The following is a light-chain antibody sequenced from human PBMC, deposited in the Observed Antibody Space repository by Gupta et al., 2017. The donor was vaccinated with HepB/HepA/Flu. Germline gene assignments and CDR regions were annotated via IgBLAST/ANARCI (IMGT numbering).Light chain of an antibody. J-gene: IGLJ3*02. Sequence: LTQSPSASASLGASVKLTCTLSSGHSTYAIAWHQQQPEKGPRYLMKLNSDGSHSKGDGIPDRFSGSSSVADRYLPISSLQSEDEADYYCQTWGTGIRVFGGGTKLTVL. CDR1: SGHSTYA. CDR2: LNSDGSH. CDR3: QTWGTGIRV. V-gene: IGLV4-69*01.